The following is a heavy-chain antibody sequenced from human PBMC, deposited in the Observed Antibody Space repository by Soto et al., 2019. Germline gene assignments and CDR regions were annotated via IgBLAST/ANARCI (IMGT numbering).Heavy chain of an antibody. CDR1: GFTFSSYA. CDR3: AKSPSEYSSSYFDY. Sequence: GGSLRLSCAASGFTFSSYAMSWVRQAPGKGLEWVSAISGRGGSTYYADSVKGRFTISRDNSKNTLYLQMNSLRAEDTAGYYCAKSPSEYSSSYFDYWGQGTLVTVSS. J-gene: IGHJ4*02. V-gene: IGHV3-23*01. CDR2: ISGRGGST. D-gene: IGHD6-6*01.